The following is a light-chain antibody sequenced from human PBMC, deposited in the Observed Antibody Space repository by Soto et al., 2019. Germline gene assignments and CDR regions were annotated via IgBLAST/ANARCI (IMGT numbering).Light chain of an antibody. Sequence: SVMTQSPASLAVSLGERATINCKSSQRLLYTSNNENYLAWFQQKPGQPPKLLIYWASTRESGVPDRFSGSGSGTDFALTISSLQAEDVAVYYCQQYYSNPELTFGGGTK. V-gene: IGKV4-1*01. CDR1: QRLLYTSNNENY. J-gene: IGKJ4*01. CDR2: WAS. CDR3: QQYYSNPELT.